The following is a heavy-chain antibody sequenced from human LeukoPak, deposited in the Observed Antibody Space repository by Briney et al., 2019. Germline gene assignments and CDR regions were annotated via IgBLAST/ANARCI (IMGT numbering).Heavy chain of an antibody. CDR2: FSGSGGST. J-gene: IGHJ4*02. Sequence: GGSLRLSCAASGFSFSSYAMSWVRQAPGKGLEWVSSFSGSGGSTYYADSVKGRFTISRDNSKNTLYLQMNSLRAEDTAVYYCAKGRTHFDYWGQGTLVTVSS. CDR3: AKGRTHFDY. V-gene: IGHV3-23*01. CDR1: GFSFSSYA.